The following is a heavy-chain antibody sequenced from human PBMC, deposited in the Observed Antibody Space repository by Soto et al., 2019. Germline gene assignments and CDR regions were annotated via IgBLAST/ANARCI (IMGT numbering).Heavy chain of an antibody. CDR1: GYSFTTYW. J-gene: IGHJ6*02. D-gene: IGHD4-4*01. Sequence: GESLKISCKASGYSFTTYWIAWVRQMPGKGPEWMGIINPGDSDIRYSPSFQGQVTISADNSIRTAYLQWSSLKASDTAMYYCARHEQFYYYYYGMDVWGQGTAVTVSS. CDR3: ARHEQFYYYYYGMDV. CDR2: INPGDSDI. V-gene: IGHV5-51*01.